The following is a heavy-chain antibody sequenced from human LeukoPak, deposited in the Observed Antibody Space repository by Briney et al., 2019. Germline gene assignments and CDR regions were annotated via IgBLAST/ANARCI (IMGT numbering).Heavy chain of an antibody. Sequence: PGGSLSLFCAASGFIFCSYEMNWVRQAPGKGLEMVSYLSSSGSTIYYADSVKGRFTISRDNAKNSLYLQMNSLRAEDTAVYYCARGASGWLYYIDYWGQGTLVTVSS. V-gene: IGHV3-48*03. CDR1: GFIFCSYE. J-gene: IGHJ4*02. CDR2: LSSSGSTI. CDR3: ARGASGWLYYIDY. D-gene: IGHD6-19*01.